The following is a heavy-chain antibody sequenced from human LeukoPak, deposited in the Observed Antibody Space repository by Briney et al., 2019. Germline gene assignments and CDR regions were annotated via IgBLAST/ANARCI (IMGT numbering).Heavy chain of an antibody. V-gene: IGHV1-8*01. CDR3: ARGNHYYGSGSSFFDY. Sequence: ASAKVSCKASGYTFTSYDINWVRQATGQGLEWMEWMNPNSGNTGYAQKFQGRVTMTRNTSISTAYMELSSLRSEDTAVYYCARGNHYYGSGSSFFDYWGQGTLVTVSS. D-gene: IGHD3-10*01. CDR2: MNPNSGNT. CDR1: GYTFTSYD. J-gene: IGHJ4*02.